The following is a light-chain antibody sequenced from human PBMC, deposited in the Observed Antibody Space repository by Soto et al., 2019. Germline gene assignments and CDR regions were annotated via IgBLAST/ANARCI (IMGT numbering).Light chain of an antibody. Sequence: QSALTQPASVSGSPGQSITISCTGTSSDVGGYNYVSWYQQHPGKAPKLMIYDVSNRPSGVSNRFSGSKSVNTASLTISGLQAEDEADYYCSSYTSSSHNVFGTGTKLTVL. CDR3: SSYTSSSHNV. CDR2: DVS. CDR1: SSDVGGYNY. V-gene: IGLV2-14*01. J-gene: IGLJ1*01.